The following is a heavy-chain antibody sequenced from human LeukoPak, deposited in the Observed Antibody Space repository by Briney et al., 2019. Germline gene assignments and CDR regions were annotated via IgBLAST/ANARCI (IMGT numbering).Heavy chain of an antibody. J-gene: IGHJ4*02. Sequence: SQTLSLTCTVSGGSISSSGYYWTWIRQHPGKGLEWLGYIFFSGSTYYNPSLKGRFTISLDTSKNQLSLKLSSVTAADTAVYYCARVTYYASYGSYYNLDQWGQGTLGTVS. CDR2: IFFSGST. D-gene: IGHD3-10*01. V-gene: IGHV4-31*03. CDR3: ARVTYYASYGSYYNLDQ. CDR1: GGSISSSGYY.